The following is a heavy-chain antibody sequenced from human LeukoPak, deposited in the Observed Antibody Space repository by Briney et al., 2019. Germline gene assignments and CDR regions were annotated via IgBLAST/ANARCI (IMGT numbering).Heavy chain of an antibody. V-gene: IGHV3-23*01. Sequence: PGGSLRLSCAASGFTFSSYNMSWVRQAPGKGLEWVSAISGSGGRTYYTDSVKGRFTISRDNSKNTLYLKMNTLRAEDTSVYYCAPGGPGYYFDYWGQGTLVTVSS. D-gene: IGHD3-10*01. CDR1: GFTFSSYN. CDR3: APGGPGYYFDY. J-gene: IGHJ4*02. CDR2: ISGSGGRT.